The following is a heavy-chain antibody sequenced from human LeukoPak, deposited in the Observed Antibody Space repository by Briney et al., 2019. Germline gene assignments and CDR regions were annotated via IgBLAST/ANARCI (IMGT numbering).Heavy chain of an antibody. V-gene: IGHV4-38-2*02. D-gene: IGHD1-14*01. CDR1: GGSISSYY. CDR3: ARGTGWFDP. CDR2: IYHTGST. Sequence: SETLSLTCTVSGGSISSYYWSWIRQPPGKGLQWIGSIYHTGSTYYNPSLKSRVTISVDTSKNQFSLKLSSVTAADTAVYYCARGTGWFDPWGQGTLVTVSS. J-gene: IGHJ5*02.